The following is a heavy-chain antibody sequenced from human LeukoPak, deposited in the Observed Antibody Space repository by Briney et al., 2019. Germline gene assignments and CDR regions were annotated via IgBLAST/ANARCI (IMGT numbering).Heavy chain of an antibody. D-gene: IGHD3-10*01. CDR2: IFYSGST. CDR1: GGSISTSNYY. CDR3: ARNRYYYGSGSYGVPNWFDP. Sequence: PSETLSLTCTVSGGSISTSNYYWGWIRQPPGKGLEWIGNIFYSGSTYYSPSLRSRVTISVDTSKNQFSLKLSSVTAADTAMYYCARNRYYYGSGSYGVPNWFDPWGQGTLVTVSS. V-gene: IGHV4-39*01. J-gene: IGHJ5*02.